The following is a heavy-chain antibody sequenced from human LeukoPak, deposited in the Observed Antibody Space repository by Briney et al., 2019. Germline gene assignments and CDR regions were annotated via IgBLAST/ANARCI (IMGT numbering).Heavy chain of an antibody. CDR2: IHYSGKT. D-gene: IGHD2-21*02. CDR1: GGFISNSIYY. Sequence: SETLSLTCIVSGGFISNSIYYWAWIRQPPGQWLEWIGSIHYSGKTYYYPSLKSRVTMSVDTSKNQFSLKLSSVTAADTAVYYCARRCGGDCYSKMGLDLWGQGTAVTVSS. V-gene: IGHV4-39*01. J-gene: IGHJ5*02. CDR3: ARRCGGDCYSKMGLDL.